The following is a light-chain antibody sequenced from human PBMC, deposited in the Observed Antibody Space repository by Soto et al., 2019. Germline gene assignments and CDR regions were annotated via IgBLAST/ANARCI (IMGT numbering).Light chain of an antibody. J-gene: IGKJ5*01. CDR2: SAS. CDR1: QRINIY. CDR3: QQSFSTPT. V-gene: IGKV1-39*01. Sequence: DIQMTQSPSSVSPSXGDRVTIPCRASQRINIYLNWYRQKPGKAPELLIYSASNLQSGVPSRFSGSGSGTDFTLTISSLQPEDFATYYCQQSFSTPTFGQGTRLEIK.